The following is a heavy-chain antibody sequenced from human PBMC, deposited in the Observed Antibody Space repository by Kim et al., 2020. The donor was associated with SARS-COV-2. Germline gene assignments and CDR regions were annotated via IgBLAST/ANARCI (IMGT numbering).Heavy chain of an antibody. D-gene: IGHD2-15*01. V-gene: IGHV1-69*13. Sequence: SVKVSCKASGGTFSSYAISWVRQAPGQGLEWMGGIIPIFGTANYAQKFQGRVTITADESTSTAYMELSSLRSEDTAVYYCARDPGGYCSGGSCYSPLEPYYYYGMDVWGQGTTVTVSS. CDR3: ARDPGGYCSGGSCYSPLEPYYYYGMDV. CDR1: GGTFSSYA. J-gene: IGHJ6*02. CDR2: IIPIFGTA.